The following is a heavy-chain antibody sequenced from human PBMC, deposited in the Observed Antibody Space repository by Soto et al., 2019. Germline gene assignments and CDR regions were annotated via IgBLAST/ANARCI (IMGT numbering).Heavy chain of an antibody. V-gene: IGHV3-30*18. Sequence: QVQLVESGGGVVQPGRSLRLSCAASGFTFSSYGMHWVRQAPGKGLEWVAVISYDGSNKYYADSVKGRFTISRDNSKNTLYLQMNSLRAEDTAVYYCAKDFQVVPAAIAWFDPWGQGTLVTVSS. CDR3: AKDFQVVPAAIAWFDP. J-gene: IGHJ5*02. CDR2: ISYDGSNK. CDR1: GFTFSSYG. D-gene: IGHD2-2*01.